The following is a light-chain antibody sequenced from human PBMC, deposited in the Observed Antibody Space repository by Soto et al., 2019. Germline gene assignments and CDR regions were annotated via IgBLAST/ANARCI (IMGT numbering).Light chain of an antibody. Sequence: EIVLTQSPGTLSLSPGERATLSCRASQRVRGSNLAWYQQKPGQAPRLLSYGASSGATGIPDRVVGSGSETDFTLTISRLGPEDFAVCYCHQYVSSHHTVGRGTNV. V-gene: IGKV3-20*01. CDR3: HQYVSSHHT. CDR1: QRVRGSN. CDR2: GAS. J-gene: IGKJ4*01.